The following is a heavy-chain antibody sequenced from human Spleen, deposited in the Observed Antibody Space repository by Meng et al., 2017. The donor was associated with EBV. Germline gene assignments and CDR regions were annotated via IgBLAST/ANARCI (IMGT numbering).Heavy chain of an antibody. CDR3: ARLPGLDY. CDR1: GYTLTDYA. D-gene: IGHD3-10*01. Sequence: QVQLWQSVAEVKMPGASVKFSCKASGYTLTDYAMHWVRQAPGHRLEWMGWINVVNGDTKYSHKFQDRVTITRDTSANTVYMELTSLTSEDTAIYYCARLPGLDYWGPGTLVTVSS. CDR2: INVVNGDT. V-gene: IGHV1-3*01. J-gene: IGHJ4*02.